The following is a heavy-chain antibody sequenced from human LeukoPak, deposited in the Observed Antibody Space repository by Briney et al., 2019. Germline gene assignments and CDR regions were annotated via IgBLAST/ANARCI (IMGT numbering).Heavy chain of an antibody. J-gene: IGHJ5*02. Sequence: PSETLSLTCAVYGGSFSGYYWSWIRQPPGKGLEWIGEINHSGSTNYNPSLKSRVTISVDTSKNQFSLKLSSVTAADTAVYYCARHSHYYDSRESWFDPWGQGTLVTVSS. CDR3: ARHSHYYDSRESWFDP. V-gene: IGHV4-34*01. D-gene: IGHD3-22*01. CDR2: INHSGST. CDR1: GGSFSGYY.